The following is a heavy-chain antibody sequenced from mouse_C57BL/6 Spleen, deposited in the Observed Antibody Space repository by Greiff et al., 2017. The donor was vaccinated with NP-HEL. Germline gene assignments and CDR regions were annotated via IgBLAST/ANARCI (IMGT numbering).Heavy chain of an antibody. V-gene: IGHV1-81*01. CDR1: GYTFTSYG. CDR2: IYPRSGNT. CDR3: ARGTTVVATLPMDY. D-gene: IGHD1-1*01. Sequence: QVQLKESGAELARPGASVKLSCKASGYTFTSYGISWVKQRTGQGLEWIGEIYPRSGNTYYNEKFKGKATLTADKSSSTAYMELRSLTSEDSAVYFCARGTTVVATLPMDYWGQGTSVTVSS. J-gene: IGHJ4*01.